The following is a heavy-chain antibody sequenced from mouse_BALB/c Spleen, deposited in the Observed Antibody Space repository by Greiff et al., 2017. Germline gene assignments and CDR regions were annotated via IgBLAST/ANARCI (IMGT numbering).Heavy chain of an antibody. J-gene: IGHJ3*01. CDR2: INSNGGST. V-gene: IGHV5-6-3*01. CDR1: GFTFSSYG. Sequence: EVQGVESGGGLVQPGGSLKLSCAASGFTFSSYGMSWVRQTPDKRLELVATINSNGGSTYYPDSVKGRFTISRDNAKNTLYLQMSSLKSEDTAMYYCAREGYYGYGTYWGQGTLVTVSA. CDR3: AREGYYGYGTY. D-gene: IGHD1-2*01.